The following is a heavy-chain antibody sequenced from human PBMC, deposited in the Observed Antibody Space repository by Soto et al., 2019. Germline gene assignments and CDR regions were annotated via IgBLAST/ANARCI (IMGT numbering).Heavy chain of an antibody. CDR1: GFTFSSYS. CDR2: VSSSSSYI. D-gene: IGHD3-22*01. J-gene: IGHJ4*02. V-gene: IGHV3-21*01. Sequence: EVQLVQSGGGLVKPGGSLRLSCAASGFTFSSYSMNWVRQAPGKGLDWVSSVSSSSSYIYYADSLKGRFTISRDNAKNSLYLQMNSLRVEDTAVYYCARGGDSSGSWPRYWGQGTLVTVSS. CDR3: ARGGDSSGSWPRY.